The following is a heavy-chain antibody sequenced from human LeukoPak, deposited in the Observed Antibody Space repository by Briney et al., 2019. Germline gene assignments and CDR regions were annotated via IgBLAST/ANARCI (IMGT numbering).Heavy chain of an antibody. Sequence: TGGSLRLSCAASGFTFSSYAMSWVRQAPGKGLEWVSAISGSGGSTYYADSVKGRFTISRDNSKNTLYLQMNSLRAEDTAVYYCARVTDDYYDSSIYYRLDYWGQGTLVTVSS. D-gene: IGHD3-22*01. J-gene: IGHJ4*02. V-gene: IGHV3-23*01. CDR3: ARVTDDYYDSSIYYRLDY. CDR1: GFTFSSYA. CDR2: ISGSGGST.